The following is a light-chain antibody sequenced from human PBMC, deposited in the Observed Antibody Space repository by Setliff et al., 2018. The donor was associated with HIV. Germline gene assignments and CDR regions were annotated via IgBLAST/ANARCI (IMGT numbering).Light chain of an antibody. CDR2: DAS. CDR1: QSVSSSY. Sequence: IVLTQSPGTLSLSPGERATLSCRASQSVSSSYLAWYQQKPGLAPRLLIYDASSRATGIPDRFSGSGSGTDFTLTISRLEPEDFAVYYCQQYGSSLLTFGQGTKVDIK. J-gene: IGKJ1*01. CDR3: QQYGSSLLT. V-gene: IGKV3D-20*01.